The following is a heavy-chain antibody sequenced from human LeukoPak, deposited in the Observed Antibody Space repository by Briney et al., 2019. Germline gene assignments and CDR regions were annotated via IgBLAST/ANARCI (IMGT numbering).Heavy chain of an antibody. CDR1: GDSVSNTSAA. J-gene: IGHJ4*02. V-gene: IGHV6-1*01. D-gene: IGHD5-18*01. CDR2: TYYRSKWYN. Sequence: SQTLSLTCAISGDSVSNTSAAWSWIRQSPSRGLEWLGRTYYRSKWYNDYAVSVRSRIIINPDTSKNQFSLQLNSMTLEDTAVYFCAREGSEGYLFDYWGQGTLVTVSS. CDR3: AREGSEGYLFDY.